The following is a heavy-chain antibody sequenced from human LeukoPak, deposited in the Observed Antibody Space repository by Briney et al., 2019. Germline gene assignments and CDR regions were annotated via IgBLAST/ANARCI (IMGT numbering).Heavy chain of an antibody. CDR2: INPNSGGT. V-gene: IGHV1-2*02. J-gene: IGHJ4*02. D-gene: IGHD1-26*01. Sequence: ASVKLSLSASGYTFTAYYIHRGRQAPGQGLGWVGGINPNSGGTNYGQNFQGRVAMTRDTSISTAYMELSRLRSDDTAVYYCARSGELGVDYWGQGTLVSVSS. CDR1: GYTFTAYY. CDR3: ARSGELGVDY.